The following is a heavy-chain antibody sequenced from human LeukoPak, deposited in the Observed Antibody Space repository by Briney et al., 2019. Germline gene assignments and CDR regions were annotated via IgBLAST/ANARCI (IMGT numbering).Heavy chain of an antibody. D-gene: IGHD4-23*01. Sequence: GGSLRLFCAASGFTFSSYGMHWVRQAPGKGLEWVAFIRYDGSNKYYADSVKGRFTISRDNSKNTLYLQMNSLRAEDTAVYYCAKDRLGTVVTYYFDYWGQGTLVTVSS. CDR2: IRYDGSNK. CDR1: GFTFSSYG. J-gene: IGHJ4*02. CDR3: AKDRLGTVVTYYFDY. V-gene: IGHV3-30*02.